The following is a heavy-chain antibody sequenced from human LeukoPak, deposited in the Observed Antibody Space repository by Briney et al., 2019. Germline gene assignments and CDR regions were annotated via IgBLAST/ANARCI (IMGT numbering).Heavy chain of an antibody. D-gene: IGHD3-22*01. V-gene: IGHV1-24*01. CDR2: FDPEDGET. J-gene: IGHJ2*01. Sequence: ASVKVSCKVSGYTLTELSMHWVRQAPGKGLEWMGGFDPEDGETIYAQKFQGRVTMTEDTSTDTAYMELSSLRSEDTAVYYCARDYRRMTMVIVAKRAGFSDLWGRGTLVTVSS. CDR3: ARDYRRMTMVIVAKRAGFSDL. CDR1: GYTLTELS.